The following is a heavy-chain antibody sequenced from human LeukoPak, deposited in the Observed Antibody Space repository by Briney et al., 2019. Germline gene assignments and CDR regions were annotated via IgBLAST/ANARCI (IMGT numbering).Heavy chain of an antibody. CDR1: GFTLSSYA. J-gene: IGHJ4*02. D-gene: IGHD5-18*01. V-gene: IGHV3-30*14. CDR3: ARVGGRGYSYGYPDY. CDR2: ISYDGSNK. Sequence: HPGGSLRLSCAASGFTLSSYAMHWVRQAPGKGLEWVAVISYDGSNKYYADSVKGRFTISRDNSKNTLYLQMNSLRAEDTAVYYCARVGGRGYSYGYPDYWGQGTLVTVSS.